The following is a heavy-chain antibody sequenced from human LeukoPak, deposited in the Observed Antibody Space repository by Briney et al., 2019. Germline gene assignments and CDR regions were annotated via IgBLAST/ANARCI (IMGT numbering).Heavy chain of an antibody. D-gene: IGHD3-10*01. Sequence: PSETLSLTCAVSGYSISSGYYWGWIRRPPGRGLEWIGSLYYSGSTYYNPSLKSRVTISVDTSKNQFSLKLSSVTAADTAVYYCASLPGSGNYWGQGTLVTVSS. J-gene: IGHJ4*02. CDR1: GYSISSGYY. CDR3: ASLPGSGNY. V-gene: IGHV4-38-2*01. CDR2: LYYSGST.